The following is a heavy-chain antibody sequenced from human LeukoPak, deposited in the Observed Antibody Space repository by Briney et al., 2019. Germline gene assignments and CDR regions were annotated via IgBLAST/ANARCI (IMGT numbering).Heavy chain of an antibody. Sequence: GRSLRLSCAASGFTFSSYGMHWVRQAPGKGLEWVAVIWYDGSNKYYADSVKGRFTISRDNSKNTLYLQMNSLRAEDTAVYYCARDHIAVAGLGDYWGQGTLVTVSS. CDR1: GFTFSSYG. CDR3: ARDHIAVAGLGDY. V-gene: IGHV3-33*01. D-gene: IGHD6-19*01. CDR2: IWYDGSNK. J-gene: IGHJ4*02.